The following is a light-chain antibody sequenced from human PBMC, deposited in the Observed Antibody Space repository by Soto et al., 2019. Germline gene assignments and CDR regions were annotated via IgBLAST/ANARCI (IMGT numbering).Light chain of an antibody. CDR3: QQCRKWPTT. V-gene: IGKV3-11*01. CDR2: DAS. Sequence: EIVMTQSPATLSVSPGERVTLSCRARQSVGSNLAWYQQTPGQAPRLLIYDASNRATGIPVRFSGSGSGTDFTLTISSLEPEDFAVYYCQQCRKWPTTFGQGTRLEIK. CDR1: QSVGSN. J-gene: IGKJ5*01.